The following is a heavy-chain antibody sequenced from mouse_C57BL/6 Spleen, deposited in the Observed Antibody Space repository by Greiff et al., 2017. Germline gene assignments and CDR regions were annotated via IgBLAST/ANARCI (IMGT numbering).Heavy chain of an antibody. CDR3: ARSTALAEGAMDY. Sequence: VQLQQPGAELVKPGASVKMSCKASGYTFTSYWITWVKQRPGQGLEWIGDIYPGSGSTNYNEKFKGKATLTADKSSSTAYMQLSSLTSEDSAVYFCARSTALAEGAMDYWGQGTSVTVSS. J-gene: IGHJ4*01. CDR2: IYPGSGST. V-gene: IGHV1-55*01. D-gene: IGHD1-2*01. CDR1: GYTFTSYW.